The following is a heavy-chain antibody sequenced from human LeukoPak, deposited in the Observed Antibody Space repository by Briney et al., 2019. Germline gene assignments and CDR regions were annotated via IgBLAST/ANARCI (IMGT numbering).Heavy chain of an antibody. CDR2: INGGGSST. D-gene: IGHD6-19*01. J-gene: IGHJ4*02. Sequence: GGSLRLSCAVSGFTFSSYAMTWVRQAPGKGPEWVSAINGGGSSTYYADSVKGRFTISRDNSKNTLHLQMNSLRAEDTAVYYCAKSAGGASVAVNYFDYWGQGTLVTVSS. CDR3: AKSAGGASVAVNYFDY. CDR1: GFTFSSYA. V-gene: IGHV3-23*01.